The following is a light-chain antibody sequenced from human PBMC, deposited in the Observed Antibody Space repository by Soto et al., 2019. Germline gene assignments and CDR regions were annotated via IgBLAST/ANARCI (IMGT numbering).Light chain of an antibody. J-gene: IGKJ4*01. Sequence: DIQMTQSPSSLSASVGDRVTITCRASQSISSYLNWYQQKPGKAPKLLIYAASSLQSGVPSRFSGSGSGTDFTLPISSLQPEDFATYYCKQSYSTRLTFGGGTKVKIK. CDR3: KQSYSTRLT. CDR1: QSISSY. V-gene: IGKV1-39*01. CDR2: AAS.